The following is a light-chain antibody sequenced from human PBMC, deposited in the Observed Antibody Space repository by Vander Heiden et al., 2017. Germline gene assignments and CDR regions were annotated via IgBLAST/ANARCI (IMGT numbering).Light chain of an antibody. J-gene: IGKJ1*01. CDR3: QHYYNYPRT. CDR1: QSVSTF. CDR2: ATS. Sequence: IRMTQSPSSISASTGDRVTITCRASQSVSTFLAWYQQKPGKAPKLLIYATSTLQSGVPSRFSASGSGTDFTLTISCLQSEDFATYYCQHYYNYPRTFGQGTKVEVK. V-gene: IGKV1-8*01.